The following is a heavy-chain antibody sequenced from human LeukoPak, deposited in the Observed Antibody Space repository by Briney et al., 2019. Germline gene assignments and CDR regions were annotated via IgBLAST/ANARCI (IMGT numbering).Heavy chain of an antibody. D-gene: IGHD3-22*01. V-gene: IGHV4-59*01. CDR3: ASYDSRGLLDY. CDR1: GGSLSNYY. J-gene: IGHJ4*02. Sequence: SETLSLTCTVSGGSLSNYYWSWIRQPPGKGLEWIAYIYYSGSTNYNPSLKSRVTISVDTSMNQFSLKLNSVTAADTAVYYCASYDSRGLLDYWGQGTLVTVSS. CDR2: IYYSGST.